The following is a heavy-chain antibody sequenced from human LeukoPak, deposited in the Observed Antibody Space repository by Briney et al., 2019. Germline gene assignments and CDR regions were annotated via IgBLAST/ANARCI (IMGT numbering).Heavy chain of an antibody. CDR3: ALYGMDV. J-gene: IGHJ6*02. V-gene: IGHV3-30*03. CDR2: ISYDGSNK. CDR1: GFTFSSYG. Sequence: PGGSLRLSCAASGFTFSSYGMHWVRQAPGKGLEWVAVISYDGSNKYYADSVKGRFTISRDNSKNTLYLQMNSLRAEDTAVYYCALYGMDVWGQGTTVTVSS.